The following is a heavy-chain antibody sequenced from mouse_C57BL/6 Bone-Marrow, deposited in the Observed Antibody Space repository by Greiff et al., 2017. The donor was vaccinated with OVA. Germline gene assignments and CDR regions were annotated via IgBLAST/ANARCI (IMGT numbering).Heavy chain of an antibody. Sequence: ESGPGLVKPSQSLSLTCSVTGYSITSGYSWHWIRQFPGNKLEWMGYISYDGSNNYNPSLNNRISITRDTSKNQFFLKLNSVTTEDTATYYCARGAYSNYFDYWGQGTTLTVSS. J-gene: IGHJ2*01. D-gene: IGHD2-5*01. CDR2: ISYDGSN. CDR3: ARGAYSNYFDY. V-gene: IGHV3-6*01. CDR1: GYSITSGYS.